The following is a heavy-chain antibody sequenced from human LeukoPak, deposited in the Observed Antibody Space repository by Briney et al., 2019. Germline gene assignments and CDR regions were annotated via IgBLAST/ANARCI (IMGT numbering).Heavy chain of an antibody. CDR2: IIPILGIA. Sequence: SVKVSCKASGGTFSSYAISWVRQAPGQGLEWMGRIIPILGIANYAQKFQGRVTITADKSTSTAYMELSSLRSEDTAVYYCARARDGGSYQAFDYWGQGTLVTVSS. D-gene: IGHD1-26*01. CDR3: ARARDGGSYQAFDY. J-gene: IGHJ4*02. CDR1: GGTFSSYA. V-gene: IGHV1-69*04.